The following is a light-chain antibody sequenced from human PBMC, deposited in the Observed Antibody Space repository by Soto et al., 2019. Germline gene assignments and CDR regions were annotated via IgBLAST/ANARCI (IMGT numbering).Light chain of an antibody. J-gene: IGLJ2*01. CDR1: SSDVGSYNL. Sequence: QSALTQPASVSGSPGQSITISCTGTSSDVGSYNLVSWYQQHPGKAPKLMIYEGSKRPSGVSNRFSGSKSGNTASLTISGLQAEDEADYYCCSYTRSGTLSFGGGTKLTVL. CDR2: EGS. V-gene: IGLV2-14*02. CDR3: CSYTRSGTLS.